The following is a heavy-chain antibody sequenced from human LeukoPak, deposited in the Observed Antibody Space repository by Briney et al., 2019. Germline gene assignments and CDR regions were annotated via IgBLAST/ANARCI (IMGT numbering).Heavy chain of an antibody. V-gene: IGHV1-2*02. J-gene: IGHJ4*02. D-gene: IGHD3-22*01. Sequence: ASVKVSCKASGYTFTAYYIHWVRQAPGQGLEWMGWINPKSGGTNYAQNFQGRVTMTSDTSISTAYMELTRLRSDDTAVYYCARGRSGYYLDCWGQGTLVTVSS. CDR1: GYTFTAYY. CDR3: ARGRSGYYLDC. CDR2: INPKSGGT.